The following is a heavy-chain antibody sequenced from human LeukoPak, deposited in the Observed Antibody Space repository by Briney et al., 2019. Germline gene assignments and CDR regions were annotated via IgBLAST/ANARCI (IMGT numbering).Heavy chain of an antibody. CDR2: IIPIFGTA. CDR3: ARDRSPNTAMAYLDY. D-gene: IGHD5-18*01. CDR1: GGTFSSYA. Sequence: SVKVSCKASGGTFSSYAISWVRQAPGQGLEWMGGIIPIFGTANYAQKFQGRVTITADESTSTAYMELSSLRSEDTAVYYCARDRSPNTAMAYLDYWGQGTLVTVSS. V-gene: IGHV1-69*13. J-gene: IGHJ4*02.